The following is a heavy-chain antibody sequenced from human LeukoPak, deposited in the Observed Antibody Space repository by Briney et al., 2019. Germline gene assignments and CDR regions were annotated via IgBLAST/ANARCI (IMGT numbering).Heavy chain of an antibody. CDR2: IYNNGRT. D-gene: IGHD3-22*01. CDR1: GGSISSGDYY. Sequence: SETLSLTCTVSGGSISSGDYYWSWIRQPPGKGLEWIGYIYNNGRTYYNPSLKSRVTISVDTSKNLFSLKVSSVTAADTAVYYCARDRYYKGFGYYFDYWGQGTLVTVSS. CDR3: ARDRYYKGFGYYFDY. J-gene: IGHJ4*02. V-gene: IGHV4-30-4*02.